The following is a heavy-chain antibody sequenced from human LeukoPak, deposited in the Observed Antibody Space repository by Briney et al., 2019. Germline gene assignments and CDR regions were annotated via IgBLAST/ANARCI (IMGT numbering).Heavy chain of an antibody. Sequence: ASVKVSCKASGYTFTSYYMHWVRQAPGQGLEWMGIINPSGGSTSYAQKFQGRVTMTRDMSTSTVYMELSSLRSEDTAVYYCARGSSGYYPKYYFDNWGQGTLVTVSS. V-gene: IGHV1-46*01. CDR3: ARGSSGYYPKYYFDN. CDR1: GYTFTSYY. D-gene: IGHD3-22*01. CDR2: INPSGGST. J-gene: IGHJ4*02.